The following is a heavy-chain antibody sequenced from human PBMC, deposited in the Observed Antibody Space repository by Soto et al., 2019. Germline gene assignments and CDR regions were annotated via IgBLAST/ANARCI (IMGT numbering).Heavy chain of an antibody. V-gene: IGHV3-72*01. Sequence: PGGSLRLSCAASGFSLSDHYMDWVRQAPGKGLEWVGRTRDKANGYTTDYAASVKGRFTISRDESRDSVFLQIDSLKTEDTAVYYCAREGYLPGPDFDSWGQGTLVTVSS. CDR3: AREGYLPGPDFDS. CDR2: TRDKANGYTT. J-gene: IGHJ4*02. D-gene: IGHD1-1*01. CDR1: GFSLSDHY.